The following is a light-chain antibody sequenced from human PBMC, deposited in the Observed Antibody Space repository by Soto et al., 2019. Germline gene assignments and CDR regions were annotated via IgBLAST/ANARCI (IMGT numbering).Light chain of an antibody. CDR2: KTD. CDR1: SSNIGSTT. Sequence: QSAVTQPPSASGTPGQRVTISCSGGSSNIGSTTVSWFQILPGTAPKLLITKTDRRPSGVPDRFSGSKSGTSGSLAISGLQSEDEAEYYCAAWDDTLNGYVFGTGTKVTVL. V-gene: IGLV1-44*01. CDR3: AAWDDTLNGYV. J-gene: IGLJ1*01.